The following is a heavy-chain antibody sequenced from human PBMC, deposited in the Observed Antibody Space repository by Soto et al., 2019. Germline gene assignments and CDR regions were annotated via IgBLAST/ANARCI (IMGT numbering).Heavy chain of an antibody. V-gene: IGHV3-23*01. D-gene: IGHD3-3*01. CDR2: ISGSGGST. J-gene: IGHJ6*03. Sequence: GGSLRLSCAASGFTFSSYAMSWVRQAPGKGLEWVSAISGSGGSTYYADSVKGRFTISRDNSKNTLYLQMNSLRAEDTAVYYCSTPLDDFWSGYWGTPYYYYYYMDVWGKGTTVTVSS. CDR3: STPLDDFWSGYWGTPYYYYYYMDV. CDR1: GFTFSSYA.